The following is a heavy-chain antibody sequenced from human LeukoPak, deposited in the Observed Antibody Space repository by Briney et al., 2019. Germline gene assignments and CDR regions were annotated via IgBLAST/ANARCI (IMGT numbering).Heavy chain of an antibody. CDR2: IYHSGST. CDR3: ARGRGPYGSGSYYDY. D-gene: IGHD3-10*01. CDR1: GYSISSGYY. Sequence: PSETLSLTCTVSGYSISSGYYWGWIRQPPGNGLEWIGSIYHSGSTYYNPSLKSRVTISVDTSKNQFSLKLSSVTAADTAVYYCARGRGPYGSGSYYDYWGQGTLVTVSS. J-gene: IGHJ4*02. V-gene: IGHV4-38-2*02.